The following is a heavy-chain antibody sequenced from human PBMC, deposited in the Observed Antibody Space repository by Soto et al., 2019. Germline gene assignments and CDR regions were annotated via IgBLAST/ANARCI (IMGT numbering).Heavy chain of an antibody. CDR1: GGIFHGYG. CDR2: IRVDGSNE. D-gene: IGHD1-7*01. V-gene: IGHV3-33*01. Sequence: QEQLVESGGGGVQPGTSLRLSCAVPGGIFHGYGMHWVRQAPGKGLEWVAIIRVDGSNEEYADSVKGRFTISRDNSKNPLYLQMNPLGAEDTAVYYCARDGIGGTVFRGYLAYWGRGTVVTVSS. J-gene: IGHJ4*02. CDR3: ARDGIGGTVFRGYLAY.